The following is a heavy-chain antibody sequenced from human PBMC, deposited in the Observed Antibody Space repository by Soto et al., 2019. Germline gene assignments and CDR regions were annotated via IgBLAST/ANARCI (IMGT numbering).Heavy chain of an antibody. J-gene: IGHJ6*02. CDR3: ARRGYCSSTSCYHYYGMDV. CDR1: GGSVSSGSYY. Sequence: QVQLRESGPGLVKPSETLSLTCTVSGGSVSSGSYYWSWIRQPPGKGLEWIGYIYYSGSTNYNPSLKSRVTISVDTSKNQFSLKLSSVTAADTAVYYCARRGYCSSTSCYHYYGMDVWGQGTTVTVSS. CDR2: IYYSGST. V-gene: IGHV4-61*01. D-gene: IGHD2-2*01.